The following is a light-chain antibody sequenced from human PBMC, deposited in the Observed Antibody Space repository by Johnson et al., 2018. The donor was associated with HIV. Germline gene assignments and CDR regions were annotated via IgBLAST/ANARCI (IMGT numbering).Light chain of an antibody. CDR3: GTWDTILQTFV. CDR1: SSNIGNNY. CDR2: DNN. V-gene: IGLV1-51*01. J-gene: IGLJ1*01. Sequence: QSVLTQPPSVSAAPGQKVTISCSGSSSNIGNNYVSWYQQVPGTAPKLLIYDNNERPSGIPDRFSGSKSGTSATLGITGLQTGDEGDYYCGTWDTILQTFVFGTGTEVSVL.